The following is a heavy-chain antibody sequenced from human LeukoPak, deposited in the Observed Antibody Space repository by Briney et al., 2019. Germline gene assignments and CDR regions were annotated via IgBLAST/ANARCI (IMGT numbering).Heavy chain of an antibody. CDR3: ATLGSVLRFIVLGYY. V-gene: IGHV4-38-2*01. D-gene: IGHD3-3*01. Sequence: PSETLSLTCAVSGYSISSGYYWGWIRQPPGKGLEWIGSIYHSGSTYYNPSLKSRVTISVDTSKNQFSLKLSSVTAADTAVYYCATLGSVLRFIVLGYYWGQGTLVTVSS. J-gene: IGHJ4*02. CDR2: IYHSGST. CDR1: GYSISSGYY.